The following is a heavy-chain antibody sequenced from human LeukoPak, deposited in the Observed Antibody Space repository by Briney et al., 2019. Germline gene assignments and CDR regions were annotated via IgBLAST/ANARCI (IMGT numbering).Heavy chain of an antibody. D-gene: IGHD3-22*01. CDR3: ARTPRDSSGYYSLDY. CDR2: IDWDDDK. Sequence: SGPALVKPTQTLTLTCTFSGFSLSTSGMCVSWIRQPPGKALEWLARIDWDDDKYYRTSLKTRLTISKDTSKNQVVLTMTNMDPVDTATYYCARTPRDSSGYYSLDYWGQGTLVTVSS. V-gene: IGHV2-70*11. J-gene: IGHJ4*02. CDR1: GFSLSTSGMC.